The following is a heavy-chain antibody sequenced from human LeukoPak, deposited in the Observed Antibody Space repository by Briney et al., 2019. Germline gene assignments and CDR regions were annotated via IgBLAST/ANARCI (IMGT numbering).Heavy chain of an antibody. CDR2: ILYDGSNT. V-gene: IGHV3-30*02. CDR3: AKDIVVVPAATADDY. CDR1: GFTFSSYG. J-gene: IGHJ4*02. Sequence: GGSLRLSCAASGFTFSSYGMHWVRQAPGKGLEWVSFILYDGSNTYYADSVKGRFTISRDNSKNTLYLQMNSLRAEDTAVYYCAKDIVVVPAATADDYWGQGTLVTVSS. D-gene: IGHD2-2*01.